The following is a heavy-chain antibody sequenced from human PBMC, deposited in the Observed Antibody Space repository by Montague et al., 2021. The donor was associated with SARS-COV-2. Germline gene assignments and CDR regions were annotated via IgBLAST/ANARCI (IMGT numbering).Heavy chain of an antibody. J-gene: IGHJ6*03. CDR2: IYYSGST. V-gene: IGHV4-59*01. CDR1: GGSISSYY. Sequence: SETLSLTCTVSGGSISSYYWSWVRQPPGKGLEWIGYIYYSGSTNYNPSLKSRVTISVDTSKNQFSLKLSSVTAADTAVYYCARDTRTEFDWLFPDSGSYYYYMDVWGKGTTVTVSS. D-gene: IGHD3-9*01. CDR3: ARDTRTEFDWLFPDSGSYYYYMDV.